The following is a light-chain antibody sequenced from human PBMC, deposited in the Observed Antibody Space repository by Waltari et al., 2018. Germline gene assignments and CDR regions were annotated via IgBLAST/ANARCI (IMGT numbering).Light chain of an antibody. CDR1: QNIRSY. J-gene: IGKJ1*01. V-gene: IGKV1-39*01. CDR3: QQSFITPWT. CDR2: AAS. Sequence: DIQLTQSPSSLSASVGDRVMITCRTSQNIRSYLSWYQQKPGKAPKVLISAASNLQSGVPSRFSGSGSGTDFTLSITNLQPEDFATYYCQQSFITPWTFGLGTKVEIK.